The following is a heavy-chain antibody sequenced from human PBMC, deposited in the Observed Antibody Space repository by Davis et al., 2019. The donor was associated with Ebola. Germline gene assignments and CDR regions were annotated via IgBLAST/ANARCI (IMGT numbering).Heavy chain of an antibody. CDR3: ARDSLEWNYDSSGYKLDY. CDR2: IIPILGIA. Sequence: SVKVSCKASGGTFSSYAISWVRQAPGQGLEWMGGIIPILGIANYAQKFQGRVTITADKSTSTAYMELSSLRSEDTAVYYCARDSLEWNYDSSGYKLDYWGQGTLVTVSS. CDR1: GGTFSSYA. V-gene: IGHV1-69*10. D-gene: IGHD3-22*01. J-gene: IGHJ4*02.